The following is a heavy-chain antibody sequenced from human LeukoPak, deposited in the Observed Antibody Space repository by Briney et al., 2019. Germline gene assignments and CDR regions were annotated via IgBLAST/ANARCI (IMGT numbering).Heavy chain of an antibody. CDR3: ARGLVRGVIGAFDI. J-gene: IGHJ3*02. D-gene: IGHD3-10*01. Sequence: SETLSLSCTVSGGSIREYYLSWIRQPPGKGLEWIGYIYDSGSTNYNPSLKSRVTISVDTSKNHFSLKLSSVTAADTAVYYCARGLVRGVIGAFDIWGQGTMVTVSS. CDR1: GGSIREYY. V-gene: IGHV4-59*01. CDR2: IYDSGST.